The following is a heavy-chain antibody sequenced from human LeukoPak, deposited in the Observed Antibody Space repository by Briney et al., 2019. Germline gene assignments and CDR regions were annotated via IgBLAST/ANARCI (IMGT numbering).Heavy chain of an antibody. V-gene: IGHV7-4-1*02. CDR1: GYTFTQFA. J-gene: IGHJ4*02. Sequence: ASGKVSCKSSGYTFTQFAINWMRQAPGQGLEWMGWINMYTGNATYAQGFTGRLVFSLDTSVSTAYLQISSLKADDTPVYYCARDAPDGGVSKFDYWGQGTLVTVPS. CDR3: ARDAPDGGVSKFDY. CDR2: INMYTGNA. D-gene: IGHD3-3*01.